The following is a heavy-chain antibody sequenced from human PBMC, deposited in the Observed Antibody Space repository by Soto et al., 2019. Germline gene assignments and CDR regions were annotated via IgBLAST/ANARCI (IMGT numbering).Heavy chain of an antibody. CDR3: ARVKYYHDSPAGMDV. Sequence: PSETLSLTCSVSGGSISPYYWTWIRQPPGKGLEWIGYLHYSGSTYDNPSLKSRLSMSVDTSKNQFSLKLTSVSAADTATYYCARVKYYHDSPAGMDVWGLGTTVTVSS. V-gene: IGHV4-59*01. J-gene: IGHJ6*02. D-gene: IGHD3-22*01. CDR2: LHYSGST. CDR1: GGSISPYY.